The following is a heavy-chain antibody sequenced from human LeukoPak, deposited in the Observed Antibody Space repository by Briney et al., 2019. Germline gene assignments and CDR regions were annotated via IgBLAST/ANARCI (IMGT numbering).Heavy chain of an antibody. CDR3: ARGGTFYYDSSAYY. CDR1: GYTFTNYG. D-gene: IGHD3-22*01. CDR2: ISAYNGNT. V-gene: IGHV1-18*01. Sequence: ASVKLSCKASGYTFTNYGISWVRQAPGHGLEWMGWISAYNGNTKNAQKVQGRVTLTTDTSTSTAYMELRRLRSDDTAVYYCARGGTFYYDSSAYYWGQGTLVTLYS. J-gene: IGHJ4*02.